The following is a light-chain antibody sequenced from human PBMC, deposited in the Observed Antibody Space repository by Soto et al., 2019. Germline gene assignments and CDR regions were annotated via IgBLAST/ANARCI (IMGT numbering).Light chain of an antibody. CDR3: QQYNSYSLT. J-gene: IGKJ4*01. V-gene: IGKV3-20*01. CDR2: GAS. Sequence: EIVLTQSPGTLSLSPGDRATLSCRTSQSVSSGFLAWYQKKPGQAPRLLIYGASDTATGIPHRFSGSGSGTEFTLTISSLQPDDFATYYCQQYNSYSLTFGQGTKVDIK. CDR1: QSVSSGF.